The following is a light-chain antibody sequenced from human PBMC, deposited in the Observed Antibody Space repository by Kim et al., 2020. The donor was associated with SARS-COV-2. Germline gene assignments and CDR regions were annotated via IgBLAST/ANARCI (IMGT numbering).Light chain of an antibody. V-gene: IGLV1-47*01. J-gene: IGLJ2*01. Sequence: PGHGVTLAGRGGSSNVGRNKGYWRHGLPGRAPKRLTFRNNQRRSGVRDRFSGGKSGASASLAISGLRSEDEADYYCATWDDSHVVFGGGTQRTVL. CDR3: ATWDDSHVV. CDR1: SSNVGRNK. CDR2: RNN.